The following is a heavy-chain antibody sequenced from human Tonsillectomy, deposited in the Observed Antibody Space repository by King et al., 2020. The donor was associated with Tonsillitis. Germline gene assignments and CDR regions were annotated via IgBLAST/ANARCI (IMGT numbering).Heavy chain of an antibody. Sequence: LQESGPGLVKPSETLSLTCLVSGDSITKYGYSWAWIRQPPGKGLEWIGTISYSGGTSYNPSLKGRVTMSSDTSKNQFSMNLSSLTAADRAVYFCARQMLHELGVPHPTSAFDIWGQGTLLIVS. CDR2: ISYSGGT. D-gene: IGHD1-26*01. CDR1: GDSITKYGYS. CDR3: ARQMLHELGVPHPTSAFDI. V-gene: IGHV4-39*01. J-gene: IGHJ3*02.